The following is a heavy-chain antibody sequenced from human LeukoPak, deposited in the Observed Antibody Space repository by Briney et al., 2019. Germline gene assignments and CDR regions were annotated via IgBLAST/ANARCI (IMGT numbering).Heavy chain of an antibody. CDR2: ISGSGGST. V-gene: IGHV3-23*01. Sequence: GGSLRLSCAASGFTFSSYAMSWVRQAPGKGLEWVSAISGSGGSTYYADSVKGRFTISRDNSKNTLYLQMNSLRAEDTAVYYCAKDGFLSGSYPGSYGFDPWGQGTLVTVSS. J-gene: IGHJ5*02. CDR3: AKDGFLSGSYPGSYGFDP. CDR1: GFTFSSYA. D-gene: IGHD1-26*01.